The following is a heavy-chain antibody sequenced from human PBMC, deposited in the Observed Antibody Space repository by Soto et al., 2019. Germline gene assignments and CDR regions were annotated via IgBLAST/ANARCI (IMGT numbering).Heavy chain of an antibody. V-gene: IGHV3-7*01. CDR3: AGERNKYS. D-gene: IGHD1-1*01. J-gene: IGHJ4*02. CDR1: GFAFSGFW. Sequence: PGGSLRLSCAASGFAFSGFWMSWVRQAPGKGLEWVANMNQDGSEKYYVDSVKGRFTISRDNAKNSLYLQMNSLRAEDTAVYYCAGERNKYSWAQGTLVPVSS. CDR2: MNQDGSEK.